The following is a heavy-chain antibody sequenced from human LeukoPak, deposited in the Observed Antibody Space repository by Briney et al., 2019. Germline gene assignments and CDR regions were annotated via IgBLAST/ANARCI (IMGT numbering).Heavy chain of an antibody. CDR1: GYTLTELS. CDR2: FDPEDGET. J-gene: IGHJ6*03. D-gene: IGHD6-19*01. V-gene: IGHV1-24*01. Sequence: ASVKLSCKVSGYTLTELSMHWVRQPPGKGLEWMGGFDPEDGETIYAQKFQGRVTMTEDTSTDTAYMELSSLRSEDTAVYYCATKYSSGHYYYYYYMDVWGKGTTVTVSS. CDR3: ATKYSSGHYYYYYYMDV.